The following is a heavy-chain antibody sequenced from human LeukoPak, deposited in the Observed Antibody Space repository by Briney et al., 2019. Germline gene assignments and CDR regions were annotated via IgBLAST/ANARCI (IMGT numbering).Heavy chain of an antibody. J-gene: IGHJ4*02. CDR2: IYYSGST. D-gene: IGHD1-26*01. CDR1: GGSISSSSYY. V-gene: IGHV4-39*01. Sequence: KPSETLSLTCTVSGGSISSSSYYWGWIRQPPGKGLEWIGSIYYSGSTYYNPSLKSRVTISVDTSKNQFSLKLSSVTAADTAVYYYATSHGDYWGQGTLVTVSS. CDR3: ATSHGDY.